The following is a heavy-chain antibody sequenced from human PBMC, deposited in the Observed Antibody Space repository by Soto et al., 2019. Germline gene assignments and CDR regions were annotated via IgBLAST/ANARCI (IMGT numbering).Heavy chain of an antibody. V-gene: IGHV3-30*18. Sequence: QVQLVESGGGVVQPGRSLRLSCAASGFTFSSYGMHWVRQAPGKGLEWVAVISYDGSNKYYADSVKGRFTISRDNSKNTLYLQMNSLRAEDTAVYYCAKDRTSLRFLEWLPNYYYYGMDVWGQGTTVTVSS. CDR1: GFTFSSYG. D-gene: IGHD3-3*01. CDR2: ISYDGSNK. J-gene: IGHJ6*02. CDR3: AKDRTSLRFLEWLPNYYYYGMDV.